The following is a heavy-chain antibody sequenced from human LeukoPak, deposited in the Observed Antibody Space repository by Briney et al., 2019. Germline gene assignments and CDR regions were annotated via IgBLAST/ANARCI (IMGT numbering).Heavy chain of an antibody. CDR1: GGTFSSYA. Sequence: ASVKVSCKASGGTFSSYAISWVRQAPGQGLEWMGGIIPIFGTANYAQKLQGRVTMTTDPSTSTAYMELRGLRSDDTAVYYCARDPSHCSSTSCYNWFDPWGQGTLVTVSS. V-gene: IGHV1-69*05. J-gene: IGHJ5*02. CDR2: IIPIFGTA. CDR3: ARDPSHCSSTSCYNWFDP. D-gene: IGHD2-2*01.